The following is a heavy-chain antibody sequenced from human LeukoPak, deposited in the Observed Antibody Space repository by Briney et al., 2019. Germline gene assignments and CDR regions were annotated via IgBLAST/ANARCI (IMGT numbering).Heavy chain of an antibody. J-gene: IGHJ4*02. Sequence: GGSLRLSCSASGFTFSSYAMSWVRQAPGKGLEWVSAISGSGGSTYFADSVKGRFTISRDNSKNTLYLQMNSLRAEDTAVYYCANKGGYGASDYWGQGTLVTVSS. V-gene: IGHV3-23*01. CDR1: GFTFSSYA. CDR3: ANKGGYGASDY. D-gene: IGHD4-17*01. CDR2: ISGSGGST.